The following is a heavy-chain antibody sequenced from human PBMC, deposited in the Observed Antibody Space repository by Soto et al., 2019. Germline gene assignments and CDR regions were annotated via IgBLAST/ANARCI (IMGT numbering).Heavy chain of an antibody. J-gene: IGHJ6*02. D-gene: IGHD6-13*01. Sequence: EVQLVESGGGVVRPGGSLRLSCAASGFTFDDYGMSWVRQAPGKGLEWVSGINWNGGSTGYADSVKGRFTISRDNAKNSLYLQMTSLRAEDTALYYCGRDRDSSSGPTPLYYYYGMDVWGQGTTVTVSS. CDR1: GFTFDDYG. CDR3: GRDRDSSSGPTPLYYYYGMDV. V-gene: IGHV3-20*04. CDR2: INWNGGST.